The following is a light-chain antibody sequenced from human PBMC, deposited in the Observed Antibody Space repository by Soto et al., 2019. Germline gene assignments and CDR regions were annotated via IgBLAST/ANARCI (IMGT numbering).Light chain of an antibody. CDR1: SSNIGNNY. J-gene: IGLJ1*01. CDR2: DNN. CDR3: GTWDSSLSAEV. V-gene: IGLV1-51*01. Sequence: QSVLTQPPSVSAAPGQKVTISCSGSSSNIGNNYVSWYQQLPGTAPKLLIYDNNKRPSGIPDRFSGSKSGTSATLGITGLQTGDEADYYCGTWDSSLSAEVFGTGTKLTFL.